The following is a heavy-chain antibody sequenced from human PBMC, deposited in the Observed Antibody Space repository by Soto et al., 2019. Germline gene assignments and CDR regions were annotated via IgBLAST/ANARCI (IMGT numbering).Heavy chain of an antibody. Sequence: SQTLSLTCAISGDSVSSNSAAWSWIRQSPSRGLEWLGRTYYRSKWHNDYAVSVKSRITINPDTSKNQFSLQLNSVTPEDTAVYYCARVARTFRSSGYYYYYYGMDVWGQGTTVTVSS. J-gene: IGHJ6*02. CDR2: TYYRSKWHN. V-gene: IGHV6-1*01. D-gene: IGHD6-19*01. CDR3: ARVARTFRSSGYYYYYYGMDV. CDR1: GDSVSSNSAA.